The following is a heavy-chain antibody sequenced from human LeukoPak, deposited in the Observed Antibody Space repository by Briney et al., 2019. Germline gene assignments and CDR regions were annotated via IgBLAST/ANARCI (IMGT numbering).Heavy chain of an antibody. Sequence: PSETLSLTCTVSGGSISSYYWSWIRQPAGKGLEWIGRIYTSGSTNYNPSLKSRVTMSVDTSKNQFSLKLSSVTAADTAVYYCASDPLRSGSPGSLDYWGQGTLVTVSS. CDR2: IYTSGST. J-gene: IGHJ4*02. D-gene: IGHD1-26*01. CDR3: ASDPLRSGSPGSLDY. V-gene: IGHV4-4*07. CDR1: GGSISSYY.